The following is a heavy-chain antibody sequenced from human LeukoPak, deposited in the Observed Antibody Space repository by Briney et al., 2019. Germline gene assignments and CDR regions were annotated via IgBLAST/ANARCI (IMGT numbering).Heavy chain of an antibody. V-gene: IGHV4-59*01. CDR3: ARTLPHDNNDC. J-gene: IGHJ4*02. Sequence: PSETLSLTCTVSGASTNSDYWSWIRQTPGKGLEWIAYVHFSGTTNYNPSLRSRVTISLDTSKNQFSLNLRSVTAADTAVYYCARTLPHDNNDCWGQGTLVTVSS. CDR1: GASTNSDY. CDR2: VHFSGTT. D-gene: IGHD1/OR15-1a*01.